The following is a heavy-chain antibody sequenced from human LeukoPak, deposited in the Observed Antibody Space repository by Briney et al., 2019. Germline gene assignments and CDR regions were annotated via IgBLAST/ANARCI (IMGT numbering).Heavy chain of an antibody. D-gene: IGHD3-10*01. CDR3: ARHLSGSAKFYYYYYYMDV. J-gene: IGHJ6*03. CDR2: INHSGST. Sequence: SETLSLTCTVSGGSISSSSYYWSWIRQPPGKGLEWIGEINHSGSTNYNPSLKSRVTISVDTSKNRFSLKLSSVTAADTAVYYCARHLSGSAKFYYYYYYMDVWGKGTTVTISS. V-gene: IGHV4-39*01. CDR1: GGSISSSSYY.